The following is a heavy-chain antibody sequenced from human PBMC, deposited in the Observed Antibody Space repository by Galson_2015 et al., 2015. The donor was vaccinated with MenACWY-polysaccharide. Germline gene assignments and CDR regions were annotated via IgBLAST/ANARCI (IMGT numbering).Heavy chain of an antibody. Sequence: ALVKPTQTLTLTCTFSGFSLSTGGVGVGWIRQPPGKALEWLALIYWDDDKRYSPSLKSRLTITKDTSKNQVVLTMTNMDPVDTATYYCAHSPWVRGVTFSYFDYWGQGTLVTVSS. V-gene: IGHV2-5*02. D-gene: IGHD3-10*01. CDR3: AHSPWVRGVTFSYFDY. J-gene: IGHJ4*02. CDR1: GFSLSTGGVG. CDR2: IYWDDDK.